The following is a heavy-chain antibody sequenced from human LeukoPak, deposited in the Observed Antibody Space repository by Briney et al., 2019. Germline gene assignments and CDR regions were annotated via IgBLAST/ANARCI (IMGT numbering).Heavy chain of an antibody. V-gene: IGHV3-7*01. CDR3: ARGPPYGSRSDYFDY. D-gene: IGHD3-10*01. J-gene: IGHJ4*02. CDR2: VKKDESEK. Sequence: TSETLSLTCTVSGGSISSSSYYWGWIRQAPGKGLEWVASVKKDESEKYYVDSVKGRFTISRDNAKNSLYLQMNSLRVEDTAVYYCARGPPYGSRSDYFDYWGQGTLVTVSS. CDR1: GGSISSSSYY.